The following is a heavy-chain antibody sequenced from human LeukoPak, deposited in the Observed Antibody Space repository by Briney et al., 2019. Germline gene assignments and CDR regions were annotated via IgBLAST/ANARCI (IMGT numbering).Heavy chain of an antibody. Sequence: ATVKVSCKASGYTFTSYGISWVRQAPGQGLEWMGWISSYNGNTNYAQKLQGRATMTTDTSTSTAYMELRSLRSDDTAVYYCARGSFPSDDILTGPFDNWGQGTLVTVSS. J-gene: IGHJ4*02. CDR1: GYTFTSYG. CDR3: ARGSFPSDDILTGPFDN. CDR2: ISSYNGNT. V-gene: IGHV1-18*01. D-gene: IGHD3-9*01.